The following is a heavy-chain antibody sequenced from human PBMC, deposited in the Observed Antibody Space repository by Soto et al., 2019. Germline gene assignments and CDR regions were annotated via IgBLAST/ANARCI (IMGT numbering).Heavy chain of an antibody. Sequence: SGPTLVNPTQTLTLTCTFSGFSLSTSGMCVSWIRQPPGKALEWLALIDWDDDKYYSTSLKTRLTISKDTSKNQVVLTMTNMDPVDTAAYYCARTYDYGDYLQRNNWFDPWGQGTLVSVSS. J-gene: IGHJ5*02. V-gene: IGHV2-70*01. CDR1: GFSLSTSGMC. D-gene: IGHD4-17*01. CDR2: IDWDDDK. CDR3: ARTYDYGDYLQRNNWFDP.